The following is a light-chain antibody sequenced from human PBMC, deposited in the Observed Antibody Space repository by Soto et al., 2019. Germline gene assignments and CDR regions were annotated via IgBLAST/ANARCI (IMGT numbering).Light chain of an antibody. CDR2: GAS. CDR1: QSVSTN. V-gene: IGKV3-15*01. CDR3: QQYNNWPPWT. J-gene: IGKJ1*01. Sequence: RVMTQSPATLSLSPGEIATLSCRASQSVSTNVAWDQQKPGQAPRLLIYGASTRATDITARFSGSGSGTDFTLTISSLQSEDFAVYYCQQYNNWPPWTFGQGNKVEVK.